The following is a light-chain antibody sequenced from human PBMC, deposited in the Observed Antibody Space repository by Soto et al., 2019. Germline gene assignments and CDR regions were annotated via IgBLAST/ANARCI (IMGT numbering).Light chain of an antibody. Sequence: EIVMTQSPATLSVSPGERATLSCRASQSVTSNLAWYQQKPGQAPRLLIYGASTRATGIPGRFSGSGSGTEFTLAISSLQSEDFAVYYCQQYNNWPPLTFGGVTKVEIK. CDR2: GAS. J-gene: IGKJ4*01. CDR3: QQYNNWPPLT. V-gene: IGKV3-15*01. CDR1: QSVTSN.